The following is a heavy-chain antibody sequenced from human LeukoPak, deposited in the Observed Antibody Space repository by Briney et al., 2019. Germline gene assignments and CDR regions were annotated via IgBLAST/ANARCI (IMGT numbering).Heavy chain of an antibody. J-gene: IGHJ6*02. CDR2: IWYDGSNK. V-gene: IGHV3-33*01. CDR1: GFTFSSYG. CDR3: ARDPRGGSESYSYYYYYGMDV. Sequence: GGSLRLSCAASGFTFSSYGMHWVRQAPGKGLEWVAVIWYDGSNKYYADSVKGRFTISRDNSKNTLYLQMNSLRAEDTAVYYCARDPRGGSESYSYYYYYGMDVWGQGTTVTVSS. D-gene: IGHD3-10*01.